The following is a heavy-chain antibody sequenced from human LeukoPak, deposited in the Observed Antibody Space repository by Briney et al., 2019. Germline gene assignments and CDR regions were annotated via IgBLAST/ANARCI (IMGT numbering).Heavy chain of an antibody. Sequence: GGSLRLSCVASGFTYNSYTMSWVRQAPGKGLEWVSSTGGYAADTYYADSVKGRFTISRDNSKNTVYLQMNSLRAEDAAVYYCAKDRITTDGMWNLDYWGRGTLVTVSS. CDR1: GFTYNSYT. CDR3: AKDRITTDGMWNLDY. V-gene: IGHV3-23*01. J-gene: IGHJ4*02. CDR2: TGGYAADT. D-gene: IGHD3-22*01.